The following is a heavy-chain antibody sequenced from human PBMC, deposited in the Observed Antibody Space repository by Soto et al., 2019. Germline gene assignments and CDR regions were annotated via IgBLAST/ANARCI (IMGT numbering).Heavy chain of an antibody. J-gene: IGHJ4*02. Sequence: ASVKVSCKAYGYTFTRAYIHWVRQAPGQGLEWMGIINPSTGSTSYAQKFQGRVTMTRDTSTSTVDMELSSLRPEDTAVYYCVRGRWSVGATFTFFDYWGQGTLVTGSS. CDR2: INPSTGST. D-gene: IGHD1-26*01. CDR1: GYTFTRAY. CDR3: VRGRWSVGATFTFFDY. V-gene: IGHV1-46*01.